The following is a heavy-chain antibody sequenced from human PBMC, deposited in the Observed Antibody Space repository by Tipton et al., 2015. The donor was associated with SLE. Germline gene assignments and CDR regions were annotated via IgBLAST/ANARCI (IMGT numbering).Heavy chain of an antibody. Sequence: QLVQSGTEVKKPGASVKVSCKASGHTFSNYDVNWVRQAPGQGLEWMGWINPSGNTAYAQKFQGRVTMTRDTSIRMAYMELNRLRSDDTAVYYCARDRGVYYDSSGYSYPHKSFDPWGQGTLVTVSS. CDR3: ARDRGVYYDSSGYSYPHKSFDP. CDR2: INPSGNT. D-gene: IGHD3-22*01. V-gene: IGHV1-8*02. J-gene: IGHJ5*02. CDR1: GHTFSNYD.